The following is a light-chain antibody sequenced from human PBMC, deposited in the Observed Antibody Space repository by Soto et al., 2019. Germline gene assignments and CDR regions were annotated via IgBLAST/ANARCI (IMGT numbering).Light chain of an antibody. Sequence: QSALTQPASVSGSPGQSITISCTGTSTDVGSYNLVSWYQHHPGKGPKLMIYEDNKRPSGVSNRFSGSKAGNTASPTISGLQAEDEADYYCCSYAGSSTFVVFGGGTKLTVL. J-gene: IGLJ2*01. CDR2: EDN. V-gene: IGLV2-23*02. CDR1: STDVGSYNL. CDR3: CSYAGSSTFVV.